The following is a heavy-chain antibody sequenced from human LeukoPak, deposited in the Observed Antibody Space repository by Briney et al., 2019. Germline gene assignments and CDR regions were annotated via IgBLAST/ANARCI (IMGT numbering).Heavy chain of an antibody. D-gene: IGHD3-10*01. CDR3: ARVAKGMLYYFDY. V-gene: IGHV3-30-3*01. CDR2: ISYDGSNK. Sequence: GRSLRLSCAASGFTFSSYAMHWVRQAPGKGLEWVAVISYDGSNKYYADSVKGRFTISRDNSKNTLYLQMNSLRAEDTAVYYCARVAKGMLYYFDYWGQGTLVTVSS. J-gene: IGHJ4*02. CDR1: GFTFSSYA.